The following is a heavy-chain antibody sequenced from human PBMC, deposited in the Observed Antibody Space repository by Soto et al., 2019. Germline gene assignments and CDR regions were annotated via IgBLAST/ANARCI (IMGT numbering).Heavy chain of an antibody. CDR2: IYSGGST. CDR1: GFTVSSNY. V-gene: IGHV3-53*04. Sequence: GESLKISCAASGFTVSSNYMSWVRQAPGKGLEWVSVIYSGGSTYYADSVKGRFTISRHNSKNTLYLQMNSLRAEDTAVYYCARLGYDFWSGYSNYYYYMDVWGKGTTVTVSS. J-gene: IGHJ6*03. D-gene: IGHD3-3*01. CDR3: ARLGYDFWSGYSNYYYYMDV.